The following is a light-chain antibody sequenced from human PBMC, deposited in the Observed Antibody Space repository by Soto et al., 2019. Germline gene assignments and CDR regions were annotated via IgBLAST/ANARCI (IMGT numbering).Light chain of an antibody. CDR3: SSYTNSDTWV. Sequence: QSAVTQPASVSGSPGQSITISCTGTSSGVGGYNYVSWYQQHPGQVPKLTIYEVTNRPSGVSSRFSGSKSGNTASLTISGLQAEDEADYYCSSYTNSDTWVFGGGTKLTVL. V-gene: IGLV2-14*01. CDR2: EVT. CDR1: SSGVGGYNY. J-gene: IGLJ3*02.